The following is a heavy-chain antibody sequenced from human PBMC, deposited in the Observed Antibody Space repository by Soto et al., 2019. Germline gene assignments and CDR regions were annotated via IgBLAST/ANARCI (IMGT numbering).Heavy chain of an antibody. CDR1: GFTFSSYS. V-gene: IGHV3-48*01. Sequence: EVQLVESGGGLVQPGGSLRLSCAASGFTFSSYSINWVRQAPGKGLEWVYYISTSGSTIYYADSVKGRFTISRDNARNSVYLQVNSLRAEDTAVYYCAREGGMYVWGQGTTVTFSS. CDR2: ISTSGSTI. J-gene: IGHJ6*02. CDR3: AREGGMYV.